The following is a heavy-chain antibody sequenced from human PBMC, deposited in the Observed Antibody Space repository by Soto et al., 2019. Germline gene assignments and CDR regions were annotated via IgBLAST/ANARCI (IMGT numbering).Heavy chain of an antibody. Sequence: EVQLLESGGGLVQPGGSLRLSCAASGFTFSYYAMSWVRQAPGKGLEWVSAISGSGGSTYYADSVKGRFTISRDNSKNTLYLQMNSLRAEDTAVYYCAKAKYSSGWYFDYWGQGTLVTVSS. J-gene: IGHJ4*02. CDR3: AKAKYSSGWYFDY. D-gene: IGHD6-19*01. V-gene: IGHV3-23*01. CDR2: ISGSGGST. CDR1: GFTFSYYA.